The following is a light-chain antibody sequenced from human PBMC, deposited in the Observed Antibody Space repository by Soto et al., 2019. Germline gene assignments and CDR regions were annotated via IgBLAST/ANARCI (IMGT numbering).Light chain of an antibody. V-gene: IGLV2-23*01. Sequence: QSALTQPASVSGSPGQSITISCTGTSSDVGSYNLVSWYQQHPGKAPKLMIYEGTQRPSGISNRFSGSKSGNTASLAISGLQAEDEADYHCCSYAGSSTYVFGTGTKVTVL. CDR1: SSDVGSYNL. CDR3: CSYAGSSTYV. J-gene: IGLJ1*01. CDR2: EGT.